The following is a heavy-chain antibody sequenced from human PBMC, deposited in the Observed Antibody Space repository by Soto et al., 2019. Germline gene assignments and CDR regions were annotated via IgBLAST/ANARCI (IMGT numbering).Heavy chain of an antibody. Sequence: SETLSLTCTVSGGFISSSSYYWGWIRQPPGKGLEWIGSIYYSGSTYYNPSLKSRVTISVDTSKNQFSLKLSSVTAADTAVYYCARQADNRGIALMVYAAVFDYWGQGTLVTVSS. CDR2: IYYSGST. CDR1: GGFISSSSYY. CDR3: ARQADNRGIALMVYAAVFDY. D-gene: IGHD2-8*01. J-gene: IGHJ4*02. V-gene: IGHV4-39*01.